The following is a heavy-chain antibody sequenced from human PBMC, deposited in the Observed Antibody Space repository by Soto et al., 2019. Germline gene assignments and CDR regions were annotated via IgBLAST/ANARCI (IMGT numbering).Heavy chain of an antibody. Sequence: GGSLRLSCAASGFTFSDYYMSWIRQAPGKGPEWVSYISSSSSYTNYADSVKGRFTISRDNAKNSLYLQMNSLRAEDTAVYYCAREDSSGYFFDYWGQGTLVTVSS. V-gene: IGHV3-11*05. J-gene: IGHJ4*02. CDR3: AREDSSGYFFDY. CDR2: ISSSSSYT. D-gene: IGHD3-22*01. CDR1: GFTFSDYY.